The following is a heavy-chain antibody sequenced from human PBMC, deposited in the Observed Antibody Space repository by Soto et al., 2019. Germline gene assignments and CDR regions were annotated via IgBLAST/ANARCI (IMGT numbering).Heavy chain of an antibody. CDR1: GFTFSNYA. CDR3: AKAGLCGYGSGTYDFDY. CDR2: ISARGGST. V-gene: IGHV3-23*01. Sequence: EVQLLESGGCLVQPGGSLTIACAASGFTFSNYAMIWVRQAPGKGLEWVSVISARGGSTYYADSVKGRFTISRDNSKNTLYLQMNSLRAEDAAVYYCAKAGLCGYGSGTYDFDYWGQGTLVTVSS. D-gene: IGHD3-10*01. J-gene: IGHJ4*01.